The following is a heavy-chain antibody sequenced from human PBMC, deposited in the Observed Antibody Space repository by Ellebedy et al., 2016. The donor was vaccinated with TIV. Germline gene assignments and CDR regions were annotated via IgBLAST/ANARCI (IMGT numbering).Heavy chain of an antibody. J-gene: IGHJ4*02. CDR2: ISNDGRSK. D-gene: IGHD5-24*01. CDR3: AKDAWEKARITWEHDY. V-gene: IGHV3-30*18. CDR1: GFTFSDYG. Sequence: GESLKISCVASGFTFSDYGMRWVRQAPGKGLEWVAVISNDGRSKYHVDSVKGRFTISRDNSKSTLYLQMDSLRADDTAVYYCAKDAWEKARITWEHDYWGQGTLVTVSS.